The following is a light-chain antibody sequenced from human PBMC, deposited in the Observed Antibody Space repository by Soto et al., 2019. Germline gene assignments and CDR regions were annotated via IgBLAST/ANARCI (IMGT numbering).Light chain of an antibody. CDR2: KAS. CDR1: QGISSW. Sequence: IRMTQSPSSLCASTGDRVTITCRASQGISSWLAWYQQKPGKAPKLLIYKASTLKSGVPSRFSGSGSGTEFTLTISSLQPDDFATYYCQHYNSYSEAFGQGTKVDI. V-gene: IGKV1-5*03. J-gene: IGKJ1*01. CDR3: QHYNSYSEA.